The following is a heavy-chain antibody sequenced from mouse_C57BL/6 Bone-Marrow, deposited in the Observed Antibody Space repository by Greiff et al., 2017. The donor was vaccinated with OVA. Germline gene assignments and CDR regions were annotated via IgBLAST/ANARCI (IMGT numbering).Heavy chain of an antibody. Sequence: EVQGVESGPELVKPGASVKMSCKASGYTFTDYNMHWVKQSHGKSLEWIGYINPNNGGTSYNQKFKGKATLTVNKSSSTAYMELRSLTSEDSAVYYCARGSNVYWYCDVWGTGTTVTVSS. V-gene: IGHV1-22*01. CDR3: ARGSNVYWYCDV. D-gene: IGHD2-5*01. CDR1: GYTFTDYN. J-gene: IGHJ1*03. CDR2: INPNNGGT.